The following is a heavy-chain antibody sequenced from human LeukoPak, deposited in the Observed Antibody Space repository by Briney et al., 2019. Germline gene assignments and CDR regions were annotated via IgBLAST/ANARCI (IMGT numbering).Heavy chain of an antibody. V-gene: IGHV2-70*11. CDR2: IDCDDDK. J-gene: IGHJ4*02. CDR3: ARELYGSGSYYFDY. D-gene: IGHD3-10*01. CDR1: GFSLSTSGMC. Sequence: SGPTLVNPTETLTLTCTFSGFSLSTSGMCVSWIRQPPGKALEWLARIDCDDDKYYSTSLKTRLTISKDTSKNQVVLIMTNMDPVDTATYYCARELYGSGSYYFDYWGQGTLVTVSS.